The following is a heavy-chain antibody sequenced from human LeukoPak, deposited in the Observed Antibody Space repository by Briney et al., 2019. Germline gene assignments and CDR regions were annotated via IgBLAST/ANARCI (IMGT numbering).Heavy chain of an antibody. CDR3: AKTATGYSSGHYPGWPVDY. CDR1: GFTFNSYA. Sequence: GGSLRLSCAASGFTFNSYAMYWVRQAPGKGLEWVSGIFGSGGSAHYADSVKGRFAISRDNAKNRVYLQMNSLRAEDTAVYYCAKTATGYSSGHYPGWPVDYWGQGTLVTVSS. D-gene: IGHD6-19*01. V-gene: IGHV3-23*01. CDR2: IFGSGGSA. J-gene: IGHJ4*02.